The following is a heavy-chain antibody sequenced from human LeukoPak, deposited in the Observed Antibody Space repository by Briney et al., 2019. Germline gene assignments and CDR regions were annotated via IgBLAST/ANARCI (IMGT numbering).Heavy chain of an antibody. V-gene: IGHV4-39*01. Sequence: SETLSLTCTVSGGSISSSSYYWGWIRQPPGKGLEWIGSIYYSGSTYYNPSLKSRVTISVDTSKNQFSLKLSSVTAADTAVYYCARHGKGYYDILTGYRFDYWGQGTLVTVSS. D-gene: IGHD3-9*01. CDR3: ARHGKGYYDILTGYRFDY. J-gene: IGHJ4*02. CDR1: GGSISSSSYY. CDR2: IYYSGST.